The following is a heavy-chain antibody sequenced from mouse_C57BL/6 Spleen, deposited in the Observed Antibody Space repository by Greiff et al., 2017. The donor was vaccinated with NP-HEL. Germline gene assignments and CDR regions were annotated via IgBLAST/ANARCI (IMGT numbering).Heavy chain of an antibody. CDR3: ARKGERDY. CDR1: GYTFTSYW. CDR2: IDPSDSYT. Sequence: QVQLQQPGAELVRPGTSVKLSCKASGYTFTSYWMHWVKQRPGQGLEWIGVIDPSDSYTNYNQKFKGKATLTVDTSSSTAYMQLSSLTSEDSAVYYCARKGERDYWGQGTSVTVSS. V-gene: IGHV1-59*01. J-gene: IGHJ4*01.